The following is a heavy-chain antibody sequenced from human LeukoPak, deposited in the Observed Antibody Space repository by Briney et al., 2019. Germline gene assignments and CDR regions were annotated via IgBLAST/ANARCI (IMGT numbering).Heavy chain of an antibody. V-gene: IGHV3-23*01. Sequence: PGGSLRLSCEASGFSSVDCAMSWVRQAPGKGLEWVSGITFSGAITYYSDSVKGRFTISRDNSRNTLYLQLNSLRGEDTALYYCVKGGIYADLGDYWGQGTLVTVCS. D-gene: IGHD4-17*01. CDR1: GFSSVDCA. J-gene: IGHJ4*02. CDR3: VKGGIYADLGDY. CDR2: ITFSGAIT.